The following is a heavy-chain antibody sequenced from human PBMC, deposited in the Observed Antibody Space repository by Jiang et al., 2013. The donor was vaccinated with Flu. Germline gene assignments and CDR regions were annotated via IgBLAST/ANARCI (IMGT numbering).Heavy chain of an antibody. D-gene: IGHD1-26*01. V-gene: IGHV4-34*01. Sequence: LLKPSETLSLTCAVYGGSFSGYYWSWIRQPPGKGLEWIGEINHSGSTNYNPSLKSRVTISVDTSKNQFSLKLSSVTAADTAVYYCARGPRDVGAFVWYPYYYGMDVWGQGTTVTVSS. CDR3: ARGPRDVGAFVWYPYYYGMDV. CDR2: INHSGST. CDR1: GGSFSGYY. J-gene: IGHJ6*02.